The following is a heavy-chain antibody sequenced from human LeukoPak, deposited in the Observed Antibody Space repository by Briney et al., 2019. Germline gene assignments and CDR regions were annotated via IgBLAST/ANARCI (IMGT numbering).Heavy chain of an antibody. CDR3: ARGAGSSSWYYYYGMDV. CDR2: INPSGGGT. V-gene: IGHV1-46*01. CDR1: GYTLTNYY. Sequence: ASVKVSCKASGYTLTNYYMHWVRQAPGQGLEWMGKINPSGGGTSYAQRFQGRVTMTRDTSTSTVYMGVSSLRSEDTGMYYCARGAGSSSWYYYYGMDVWGQGTTVTVSS. J-gene: IGHJ6*02. D-gene: IGHD6-13*01.